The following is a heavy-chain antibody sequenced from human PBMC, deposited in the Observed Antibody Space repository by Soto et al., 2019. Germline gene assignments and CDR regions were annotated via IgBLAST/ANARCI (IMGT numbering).Heavy chain of an antibody. J-gene: IGHJ4*02. V-gene: IGHV4-59*08. Sequence: TVSGGYIINYYWRCIRQPPGKGLEWIGYIYYSGSTNYNPSLKSRVTISVDTSMNQFSLALTSVTAADTAMYYCARGSTTEKVDSWGQGILVTVSS. CDR2: IYYSGST. CDR3: ARGSTTEKVDS. CDR1: GGYIINYY.